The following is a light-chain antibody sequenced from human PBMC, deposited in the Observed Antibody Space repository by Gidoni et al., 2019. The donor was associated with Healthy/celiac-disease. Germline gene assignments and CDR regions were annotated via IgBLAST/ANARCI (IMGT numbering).Light chain of an antibody. CDR1: QSLLHSNGYNY. CDR2: LGS. J-gene: IGKJ5*01. CDR3: MQALQTPIT. Sequence: DMVMTQSPLSLPVTPGEPASISCSSSQSLLHSNGYNYLDWYLQQPGQSPQLLIYLGSNRASGVPDRFSGSGSGTDFTLNIRRVAAENVGVYYCMQALQTPITFGQGTRLEIK. V-gene: IGKV2-28*01.